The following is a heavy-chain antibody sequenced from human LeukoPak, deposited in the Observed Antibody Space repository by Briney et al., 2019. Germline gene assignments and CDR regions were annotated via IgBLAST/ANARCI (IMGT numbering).Heavy chain of an antibody. D-gene: IGHD1-14*01. CDR1: GFTVSSNY. Sequence: GGSLRLSCAASGFTVSSNYISWVRQAPGKGLEWVSVIYSGGSTYYADSVKGRFTISRDNSKNTLYLQMNSLRAEDTAVYYCARDHRRMGPVFDYWGQGTLVTVSS. CDR2: IYSGGST. J-gene: IGHJ4*02. CDR3: ARDHRRMGPVFDY. V-gene: IGHV3-66*01.